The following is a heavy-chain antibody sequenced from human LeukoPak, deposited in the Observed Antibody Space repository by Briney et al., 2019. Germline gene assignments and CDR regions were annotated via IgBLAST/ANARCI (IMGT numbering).Heavy chain of an antibody. J-gene: IGHJ4*02. CDR2: IYSSGTT. CDR3: ARGAAFSGSYSLDF. Sequence: GGSLRLSCAASGFTVSSNYMSWVRQAPGKGLEWVSVIYSSGTTFYAYSVKGRFTISRDNSKNTLFLQMSGLRDDDTAVYYCARGAAFSGSYSLDFWGQGALVTVSS. CDR1: GFTVSSNY. V-gene: IGHV3-53*01. D-gene: IGHD1-26*01.